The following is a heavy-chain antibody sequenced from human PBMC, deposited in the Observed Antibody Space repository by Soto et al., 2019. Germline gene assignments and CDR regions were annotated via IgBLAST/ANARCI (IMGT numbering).Heavy chain of an antibody. J-gene: IGHJ3*02. Sequence: ASVKVSCKASGYTFTGYYMHWVRQAPGQGLEWMGWINPNSGGTNYAQKFQGRVTMTRDTSISTAYMGLSRLRSDDTAVYYCASLSLIAVAGLDAFDIWGQGTMVTVSS. CDR2: INPNSGGT. CDR3: ASLSLIAVAGLDAFDI. D-gene: IGHD6-19*01. V-gene: IGHV1-2*02. CDR1: GYTFTGYY.